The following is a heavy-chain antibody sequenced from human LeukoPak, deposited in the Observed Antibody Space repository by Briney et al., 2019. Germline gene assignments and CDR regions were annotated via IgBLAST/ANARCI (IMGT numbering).Heavy chain of an antibody. V-gene: IGHV3-30*02. CDR1: GFTFSTYG. CDR3: AKIEGKYQLANVPDH. D-gene: IGHD2-2*01. J-gene: IGHJ4*02. Sequence: PGGPLKLSCAASGFTFSTYGVHWVRQAPGKGLEWVAFIRYDGNNKYYADFVKGRFTISRDNSKNTLYLHMNSLRTEDTAVYYCAKIEGKYQLANVPDHWGQGTLVTVSS. CDR2: IRYDGNNK.